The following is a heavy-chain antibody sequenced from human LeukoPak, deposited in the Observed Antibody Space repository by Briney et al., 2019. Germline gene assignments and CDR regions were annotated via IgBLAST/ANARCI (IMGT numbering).Heavy chain of an antibody. Sequence: GGSLRLSCAASGFTFKLYWMHWVRQVPGRRPVWVSRINHDGSGTIYADSVRGRFTISRDDAKNTLYLQMNNLRAEDTAVYYCVRGGPSTWSWGQGTLVTVSS. CDR3: VRGGPSTWS. J-gene: IGHJ5*02. CDR1: GFTFKLYW. CDR2: INHDGSGT. D-gene: IGHD2-15*01. V-gene: IGHV3-74*01.